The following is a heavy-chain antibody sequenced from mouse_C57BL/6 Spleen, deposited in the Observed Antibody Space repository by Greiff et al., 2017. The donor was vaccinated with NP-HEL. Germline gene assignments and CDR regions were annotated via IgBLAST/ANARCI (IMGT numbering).Heavy chain of an antibody. CDR3: ARSPPDYFDY. CDR2: IYPGSGNT. CDR1: GYTFTDYY. J-gene: IGHJ2*01. Sequence: VQLKESGAELVRPGASVKLSCKASGYTFTDYYINWVKQRPGQGLEWIARIYPGSGNTYYNEKFKGKATLTAEKSSSTAYMQLSSLTSEDSAVYFCARSPPDYFDYWGQGTTLTVSS. V-gene: IGHV1-76*01.